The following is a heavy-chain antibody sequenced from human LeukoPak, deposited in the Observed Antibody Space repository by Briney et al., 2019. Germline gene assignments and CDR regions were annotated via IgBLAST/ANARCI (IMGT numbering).Heavy chain of an antibody. V-gene: IGHV4-59*05. CDR2: IHYSGIT. CDR1: GASITSYY. J-gene: IGHJ4*02. CDR3: ARSTGGIAAAVDDS. Sequence: SETLSLTCTVSGASITSYYWSWIRQPPGKGLEWIGSIHYSGITYYNPSLKSRVTISVDTSKNQFSLKLSSVTAADTALYYCARSTGGIAAAVDDSWGQGTLVTVSS. D-gene: IGHD6-13*01.